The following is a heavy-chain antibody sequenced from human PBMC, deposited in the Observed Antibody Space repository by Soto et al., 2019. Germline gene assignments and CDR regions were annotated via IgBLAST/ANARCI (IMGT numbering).Heavy chain of an antibody. CDR3: ARDPSGGTLWFDP. CDR1: GGSISSYY. CDR2: IYYSGST. Sequence: SETLSLTCTVSGGSISSYYWSWMRDPPGKGLEWIGYIYYSGSTNYNPSLKSRVTISVDTSKNQFSLKLSSVTAADTAVYYCARDPSGGTLWFDPWGQGTLVTVSS. D-gene: IGHD2-15*01. J-gene: IGHJ5*02. V-gene: IGHV4-59*01.